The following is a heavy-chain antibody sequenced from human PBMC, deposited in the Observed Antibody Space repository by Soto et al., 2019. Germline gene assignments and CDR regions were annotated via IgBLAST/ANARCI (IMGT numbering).Heavy chain of an antibody. V-gene: IGHV3-7*05. D-gene: IGHD3-22*01. CDR1: GFSLSNYW. J-gene: IGHJ3*02. CDR3: ARDVSPGDSTYYLDALDI. CDR2: IKQDESRK. Sequence: EVQLVESGGGLVQPGESLRLTCAASGFSLSNYWMTWVRQAPGKGLEWVANIKQDESRKSYLDSVRGRFTISRDNARNSLYLQMNSLRAEDTALYYCARDVSPGDSTYYLDALDIWGQGTMVTVSS.